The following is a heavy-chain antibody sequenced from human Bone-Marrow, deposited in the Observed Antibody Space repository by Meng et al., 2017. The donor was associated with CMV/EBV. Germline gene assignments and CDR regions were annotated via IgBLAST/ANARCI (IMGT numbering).Heavy chain of an antibody. Sequence: SVKVSCKASGYTFTGYYMHWVRQAPGQGLEWMGGIIPILGIANYAQKFQGRVTITADKSTSTAYMELSSLRSEDTAVYYCARKKAAGTDLGWFDPWGQGTLVTVSS. CDR3: ARKKAAGTDLGWFDP. D-gene: IGHD6-13*01. J-gene: IGHJ5*02. CDR2: IIPILGIA. CDR1: GYTFTGYY. V-gene: IGHV1-69*10.